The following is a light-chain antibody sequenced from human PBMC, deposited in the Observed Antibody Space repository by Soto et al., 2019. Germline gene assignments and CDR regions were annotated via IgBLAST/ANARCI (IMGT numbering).Light chain of an antibody. CDR3: QQSYSTPPYT. V-gene: IGKV1-39*01. Sequence: DIQMTQSPSSLSSSVGDRVTITCRASQSISSYLNWYQQKPGKAPKLLIYAASSLQSGVPSRFSGSGSGTDFTLTISSLQPEDFATYSCQQSYSTPPYTFGPGTSLEIK. CDR2: AAS. CDR1: QSISSY. J-gene: IGKJ2*01.